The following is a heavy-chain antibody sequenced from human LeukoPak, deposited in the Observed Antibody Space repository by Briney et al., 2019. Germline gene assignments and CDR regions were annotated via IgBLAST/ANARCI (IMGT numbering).Heavy chain of an antibody. CDR1: GGSISSSIYY. CDR3: ARVGVFGYCTRDSCHSPLDY. V-gene: IGHV4-39*07. J-gene: IGHJ4*02. CDR2: VFYNGAT. Sequence: SETLSLTCIVSGGSISSSIYYWAWVRQPPGKGLEWIGTVFYNGATQYNPSLKSRVTISVDTSNNQFSLNLASVTAADTAVYYCARVGVFGYCTRDSCHSPLDYWGQGTLVTVSS. D-gene: IGHD2-15*01.